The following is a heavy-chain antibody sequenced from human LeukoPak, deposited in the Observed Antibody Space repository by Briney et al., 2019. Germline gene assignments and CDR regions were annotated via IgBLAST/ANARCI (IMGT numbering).Heavy chain of an antibody. Sequence: PGGSLRLSCAASGFTFSSYAMSWVRQAPGKGLEWVSAISGSGGSTYYADSVKGRFTISRDNSKNTLYLQMNSLRAEDTAVYHCAKDYVWGSYRHQYFDYWGQGTLVTVSS. CDR2: ISGSGGST. V-gene: IGHV3-23*01. D-gene: IGHD3-16*02. CDR1: GFTFSSYA. J-gene: IGHJ4*02. CDR3: AKDYVWGSYRHQYFDY.